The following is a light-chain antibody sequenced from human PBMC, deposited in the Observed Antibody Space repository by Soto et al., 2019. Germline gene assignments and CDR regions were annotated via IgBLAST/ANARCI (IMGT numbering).Light chain of an antibody. CDR2: GAC. J-gene: IGKJ1*01. CDR1: QSVSSSY. CDR3: QQYGSSPGT. Sequence: EIVLRQSPGTLSLSPGERATLSCRASQSVSSSYLAWDQQKPGQAPRLHIYGACSRATGIPDRFSGSGSGTDFTLTISRLEPEDFEVYYCQQYGSSPGTFGQGTKVDIK. V-gene: IGKV3-20*01.